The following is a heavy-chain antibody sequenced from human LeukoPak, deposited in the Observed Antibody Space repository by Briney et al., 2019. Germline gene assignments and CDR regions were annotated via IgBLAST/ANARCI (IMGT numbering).Heavy chain of an antibody. Sequence: GGSLRLSCAASGFTFSSYAISWVRQAPGKGLEWVSAISGSGGSTYYADSVEGRFTISRDNSKNTLYLQMNSLRAEDTAVYYCAKGSVPYYYDSSGYPDYWGQGTLVTVSS. CDR3: AKGSVPYYYDSSGYPDY. CDR1: GFTFSSYA. V-gene: IGHV3-23*01. D-gene: IGHD3-22*01. CDR2: ISGSGGST. J-gene: IGHJ4*02.